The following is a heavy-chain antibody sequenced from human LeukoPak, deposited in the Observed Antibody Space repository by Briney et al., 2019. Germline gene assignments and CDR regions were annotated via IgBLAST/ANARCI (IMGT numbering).Heavy chain of an antibody. D-gene: IGHD3-3*01. V-gene: IGHV4-61*08. CDR1: GGSISSGGYS. CDR3: ARAHYDFWSGPAYYYMDV. J-gene: IGHJ6*03. CDR2: IYYSGST. Sequence: SETLSLTCAVSGGSISSGGYSWSWIRQPPGKGLEWIGYIYYSGSTNYNPSLKSRVTISVDTSKNQFSLKLSSVTAADTAVYYCARAHYDFWSGPAYYYMDVWGKGTTVTVSS.